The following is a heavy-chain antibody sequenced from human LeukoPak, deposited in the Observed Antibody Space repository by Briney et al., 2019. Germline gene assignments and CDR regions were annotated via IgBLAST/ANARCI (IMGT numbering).Heavy chain of an antibody. V-gene: IGHV3-7*01. CDR3: ARDRPLDYGDPLGVLDY. CDR2: IKQDGREK. CDR1: GFTFSDYW. J-gene: IGHJ4*02. D-gene: IGHD4-17*01. Sequence: GSLRLSCAASGFTFSDYWMNWVRQAPGKGPEWVANIKQDGREKYYLESVRGRFTISRDNAENSLYLQMNSPGAADTAMYYCARDRPLDYGDPLGVLDYWGQGTLVTVSS.